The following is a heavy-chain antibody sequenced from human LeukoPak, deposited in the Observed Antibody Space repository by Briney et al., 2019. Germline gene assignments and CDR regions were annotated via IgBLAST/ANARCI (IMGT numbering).Heavy chain of an antibody. CDR2: ISYDGSNK. J-gene: IGHJ4*02. D-gene: IGHD2-2*01. Sequence: PGGSLRLSCAASGFTFSSYAMHWVRQAPGEGLEWVAVISYDGSNKYYADSVKGRFTISRDNSKNTLYLQMNSLRAEDTAVYYCARDQYCSSTSCYPSDYWGQGTLVTVSS. CDR1: GFTFSSYA. CDR3: ARDQYCSSTSCYPSDY. V-gene: IGHV3-30*01.